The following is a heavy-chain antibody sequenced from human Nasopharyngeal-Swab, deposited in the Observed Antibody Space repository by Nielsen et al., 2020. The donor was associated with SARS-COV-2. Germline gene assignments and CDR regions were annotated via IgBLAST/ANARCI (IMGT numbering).Heavy chain of an antibody. D-gene: IGHD5-12*01. J-gene: IGHJ4*02. CDR1: GYSFTSYW. Sequence: GESLKISCKGSGYSFTSYWIGWVRQMPGKGLEWRGIIYPGDSDTRYSPSFQGQVTISADKSISTAYLQWSSLKASDTAMYYCARQEYSGYDHHYFDYWGQGTLVTVSS. V-gene: IGHV5-51*01. CDR3: ARQEYSGYDHHYFDY. CDR2: IYPGDSDT.